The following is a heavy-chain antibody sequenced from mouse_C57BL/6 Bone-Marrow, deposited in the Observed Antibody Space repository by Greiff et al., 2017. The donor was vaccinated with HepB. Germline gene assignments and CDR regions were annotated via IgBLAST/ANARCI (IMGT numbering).Heavy chain of an antibody. Sequence: VQLQQSGAELAKPGASVKLSCKASGYTFTSYWMHWVKQRPGQGLEWIGYINPSSGYTKYNQKFKDKATLTADKSSSTAYMQLSSLTYEDAAVYYCARRDYVGYYAMDYWGQGTSVTVSS. V-gene: IGHV1-7*01. CDR2: INPSSGYT. J-gene: IGHJ4*01. CDR1: GYTFTSYW. D-gene: IGHD1-1*02. CDR3: ARRDYVGYYAMDY.